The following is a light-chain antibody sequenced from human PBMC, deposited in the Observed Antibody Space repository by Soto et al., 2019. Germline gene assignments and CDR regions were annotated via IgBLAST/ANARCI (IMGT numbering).Light chain of an antibody. Sequence: DLPVTQSPASLSASVGEKVSITCRASQRIGTYLNWYQQQSGTAPKLLIYTASKLQTGVPSRFGGSGSGTDFTLTISSLQPEDFATYYCLQTYSSPRSFGQGTKLDIK. CDR2: TAS. CDR1: QRIGTY. J-gene: IGKJ2*01. V-gene: IGKV1-39*01. CDR3: LQTYSSPRS.